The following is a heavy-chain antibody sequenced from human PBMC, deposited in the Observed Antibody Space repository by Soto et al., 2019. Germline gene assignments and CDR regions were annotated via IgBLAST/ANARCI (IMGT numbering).Heavy chain of an antibody. D-gene: IGHD1-1*01. CDR3: AREFTTGATREGFHY. CDR1: GATFSGSA. V-gene: IGHV1-69*13. J-gene: IGHJ4*02. Sequence: ASVKVSCKASGATFSGSALSWVRQAPGQGLEWMGGITPTLGTTNYAQHLQGRVTITADEYTATSFMEPTSLTSADTAIYYLAREFTTGATREGFHYWSQGTRVTVSS. CDR2: ITPTLGTT.